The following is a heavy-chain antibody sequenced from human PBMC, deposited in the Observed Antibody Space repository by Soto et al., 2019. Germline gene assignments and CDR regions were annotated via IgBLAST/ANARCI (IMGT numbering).Heavy chain of an antibody. V-gene: IGHV4-39*01. Sequence: SETLSLTCTVSGGSIAISTPYWGWIRQPPGKGLEWIGSMYYNGNMYYNPSLESRITISVDTSKNQFALDLRSVTAADTDVYYCARRKGYDSSTYYFDYWGQGTLVTVSS. D-gene: IGHD3-22*01. CDR3: ARRKGYDSSTYYFDY. CDR2: MYYNGNM. CDR1: GGSIAISTPY. J-gene: IGHJ4*02.